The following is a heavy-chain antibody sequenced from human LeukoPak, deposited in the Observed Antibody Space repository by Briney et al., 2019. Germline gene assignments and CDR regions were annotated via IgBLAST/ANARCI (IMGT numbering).Heavy chain of an antibody. D-gene: IGHD1-26*01. J-gene: IGHJ4*02. CDR3: AKGGELTGYYFDY. Sequence: GGSLRLSCAASGFTFDDYAMHWVRQAPGKGLEWVSGISWNSGSIGYADSVKGRFTISRDNAKNSLYLQVNSLRAEDMALYYCAKGGELTGYYFDYWGQGTLVTVSS. CDR2: ISWNSGSI. CDR1: GFTFDDYA. V-gene: IGHV3-9*03.